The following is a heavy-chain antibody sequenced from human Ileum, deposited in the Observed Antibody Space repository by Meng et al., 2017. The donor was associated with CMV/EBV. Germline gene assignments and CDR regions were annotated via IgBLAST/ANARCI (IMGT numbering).Heavy chain of an antibody. D-gene: IGHD3-10*01. CDR1: GASLSTSS. V-gene: IGHV4-4*07. Sequence: VPLAGSGPGLVRPSETLSLTCTVSGASLSTSSWNWIRQSAGSRLEWIGRICGTGTTNYNPSFKSRVTLSLDKSKNQFSLKLSSVTAADTAVYYCARRIREVREISWENWLAPWGQGTLVTVSS. J-gene: IGHJ5*02. CDR3: ARRIREVREISWENWLAP. CDR2: ICGTGTT.